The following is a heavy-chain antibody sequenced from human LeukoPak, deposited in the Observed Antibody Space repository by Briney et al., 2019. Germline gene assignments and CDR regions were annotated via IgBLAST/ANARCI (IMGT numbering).Heavy chain of an antibody. CDR1: GYTFSTYD. V-gene: IGHV1-8*01. D-gene: IGHD3-10*01. J-gene: IGHJ5*02. CDR3: VRRVRITLIGGSLITREYWFDP. Sequence: ASVKVSCKASGYTFSTYDINWVRQASGHGLEWMGWMNPNSGDTDYVQQFQGRVTMSRNTSINTAYLELSSLRSEDTAVYYCVRRVRITLIGGSLITREYWFDPWGQGTQVTVSS. CDR2: MNPNSGDT.